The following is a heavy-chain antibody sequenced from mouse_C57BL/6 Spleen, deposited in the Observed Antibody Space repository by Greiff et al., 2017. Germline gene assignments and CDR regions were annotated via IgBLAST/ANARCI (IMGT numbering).Heavy chain of an antibody. CDR2: IYPGDGDT. D-gene: IGHD1-1*01. CDR1: GYAFSSYW. V-gene: IGHV1-80*01. J-gene: IGHJ2*01. Sequence: VQLQQSGAELVKPGASVKISCKASGYAFSSYWMNWVKQRPGKGLEWIGQIYPGDGDTNYNGKFKGKATLTADKSSRPDYMQLSSLTSEDSAVYFCARSGYGREFDYWGQGTTLTVSS. CDR3: ARSGYGREFDY.